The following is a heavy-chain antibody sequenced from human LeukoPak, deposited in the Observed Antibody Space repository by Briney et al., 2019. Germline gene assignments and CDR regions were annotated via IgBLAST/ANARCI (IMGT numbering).Heavy chain of an antibody. J-gene: IGHJ5*02. Sequence: WASVKVSCKASGYTFTSYGISWVRQAPGQGLEWMGWISAYNGNTNYAQKLQGRVTMTTDTSTSTAYMELRSLRSDDTAVYYCARDQEGYYDSSGYFAWGQGTLVTVSS. V-gene: IGHV1-18*01. CDR1: GYTFTSYG. CDR3: ARDQEGYYDSSGYFA. D-gene: IGHD3-22*01. CDR2: ISAYNGNT.